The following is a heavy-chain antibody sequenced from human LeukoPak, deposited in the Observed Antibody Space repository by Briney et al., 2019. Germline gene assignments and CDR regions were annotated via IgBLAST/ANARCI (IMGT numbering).Heavy chain of an antibody. CDR2: MSYDGSIT. D-gene: IGHD1-26*01. J-gene: IGHJ4*02. CDR1: GFTFSSYG. Sequence: GSSLKLSCAGFGFTFSSYGMHWVRQAPGKGLEWVAVMSYDGSITYYADSVKGRFTISRDNSKNTLYLQMYGLRAEDTALYYCAKRGNSGSYKYFDYWGQGTLVTVSS. CDR3: AKRGNSGSYKYFDY. V-gene: IGHV3-30*18.